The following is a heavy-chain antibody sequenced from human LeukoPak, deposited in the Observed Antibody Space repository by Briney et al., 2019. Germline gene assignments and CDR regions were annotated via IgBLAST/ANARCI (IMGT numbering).Heavy chain of an antibody. CDR2: INPNSGGT. Sequence: ASVKVSCKASGYTFTGYYMHWVRQAPGQGLEWMGWINPNSGGTNYAQKFQGRVTMTRDTSISIAYMELSRLRSDDTAVYYCARDPGSMVRGVITNWFDPWGQGTLVTVSS. CDR3: ARDPGSMVRGVITNWFDP. V-gene: IGHV1-2*02. D-gene: IGHD3-10*01. J-gene: IGHJ5*02. CDR1: GYTFTGYY.